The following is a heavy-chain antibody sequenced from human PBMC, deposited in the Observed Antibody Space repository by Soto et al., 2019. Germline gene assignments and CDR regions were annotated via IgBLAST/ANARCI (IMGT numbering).Heavy chain of an antibody. D-gene: IGHD5-12*01. CDR1: GGSISSGDYY. CDR2: IYYSGST. Sequence: QVQLQESGPGLVKPSQTLSLTCTVSGGSISSGDYYWSWIRQPPGKGLEWIGYIYYSGSTYYNPSLKSRVTISVDTYKNQFSLKLSSVTAADTAVYYCARGGAFSGYDYYYYYGMDVWGQGTTVTVSS. J-gene: IGHJ6*02. V-gene: IGHV4-30-4*01. CDR3: ARGGAFSGYDYYYYYGMDV.